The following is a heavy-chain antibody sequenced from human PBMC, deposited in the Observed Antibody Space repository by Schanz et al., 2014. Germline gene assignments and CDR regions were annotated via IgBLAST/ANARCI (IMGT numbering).Heavy chain of an antibody. V-gene: IGHV1-69*08. CDR1: GGTFNSYT. CDR3: ARDRRRYCSTASCLHDNWFDP. Sequence: QVQLVQSGAEVKKPGSSMKVSCKASGGTFNSYTINWVRQAPGQGLEWMGRIIPILGIANYAQKFQGRVTITADKSTSTAYMELSSLRYEDTAVYYCARDRRRYCSTASCLHDNWFDPWGQGTLVIVSS. D-gene: IGHD2-2*01. J-gene: IGHJ5*02. CDR2: IIPILGIA.